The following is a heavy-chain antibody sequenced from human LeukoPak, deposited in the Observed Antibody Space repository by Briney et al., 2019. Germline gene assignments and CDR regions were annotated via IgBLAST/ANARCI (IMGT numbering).Heavy chain of an antibody. CDR1: GFTFSSYW. J-gene: IGHJ4*02. Sequence: GGSLRLSCAASGFTFSSYWMSWVRQAPGKGLEWVANIKQDGSEKYYVDSVKGRFTISRDNSKNTLYLQMNSLRAEDTAVYYCARGPYDSSGYRFDYWGQGTLVTVSS. D-gene: IGHD3-22*01. CDR2: IKQDGSEK. V-gene: IGHV3-7*01. CDR3: ARGPYDSSGYRFDY.